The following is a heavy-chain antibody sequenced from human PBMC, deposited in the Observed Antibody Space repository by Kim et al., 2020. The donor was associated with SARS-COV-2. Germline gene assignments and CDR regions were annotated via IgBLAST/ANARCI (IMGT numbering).Heavy chain of an antibody. Sequence: GNTKYSQKFQGRVTITRGTSASTAYMELSSLRSEDTAVYYCARGGGGLDYWGQGTLVTVSS. V-gene: IGHV1-3*01. CDR3: ARGGGGLDY. D-gene: IGHD6-19*01. J-gene: IGHJ4*02. CDR2: GNT.